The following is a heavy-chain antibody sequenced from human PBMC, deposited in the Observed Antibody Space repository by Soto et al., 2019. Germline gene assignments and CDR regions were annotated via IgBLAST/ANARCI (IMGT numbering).Heavy chain of an antibody. CDR2: ISWNSGSI. CDR3: ASFSYYDFWSGYFPRDDAFDI. J-gene: IGHJ3*02. D-gene: IGHD3-3*01. V-gene: IGHV3-9*01. Sequence: GGSLRLSCAASGFTFDDCAMHWVRQAPGKGLEWVSGISWNSGSIGYADSVKGRFTTSRDNAKNSLYLQMNSLRAEDTALYYCASFSYYDFWSGYFPRDDAFDIWGQGTMVTVSS. CDR1: GFTFDDCA.